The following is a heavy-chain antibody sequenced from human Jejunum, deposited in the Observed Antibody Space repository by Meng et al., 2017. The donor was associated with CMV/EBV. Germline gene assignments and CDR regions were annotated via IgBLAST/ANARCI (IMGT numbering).Heavy chain of an antibody. V-gene: IGHV1-69*05. CDR2: VIPGSGTA. Sequence: IFSRYSVNWVRQAPGQGLEWMGGVIPGSGTANYAQRFRGRVSIITDESTSTSYMELNSLRSEDTAVYYCVRGGDSHIWYYYLDFWGQGTLVTVSS. D-gene: IGHD6-13*01. CDR1: IFSRYS. CDR3: VRGGDSHIWYYYLDF. J-gene: IGHJ4*02.